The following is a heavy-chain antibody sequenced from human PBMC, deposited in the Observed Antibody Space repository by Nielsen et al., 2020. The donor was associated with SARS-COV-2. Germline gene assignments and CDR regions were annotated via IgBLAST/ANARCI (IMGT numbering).Heavy chain of an antibody. Sequence: SETLSLTCAVYGGSFSGDYYWSWIRQPPGQGLEWIGEINHSGSTTYNPSLKSRVTISVDTSKNQFSLKLNSVTAADTAVYYCARVRQTETTFPFYYYGVDVWGQGTTVTVPS. V-gene: IGHV4-34*01. CDR3: ARVRQTETTFPFYYYGVDV. D-gene: IGHD4-17*01. CDR1: GGSFSGDYY. J-gene: IGHJ6*02. CDR2: INHSGST.